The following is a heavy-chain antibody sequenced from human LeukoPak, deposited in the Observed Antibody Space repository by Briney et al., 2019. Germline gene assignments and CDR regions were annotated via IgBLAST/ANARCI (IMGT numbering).Heavy chain of an antibody. D-gene: IGHD3-10*01. Sequence: SETLSLTCTVSGGSISSGSYYWIWIRQHPGKGLESIGYIYYSGSTYYNPSLKSRVTISVDASKNQFSLKLSSVTAADTAVYYCTTYYYGSGSYGDYWGQGTLVTVSS. CDR1: GGSISSGSYY. J-gene: IGHJ4*02. CDR3: TTYYYGSGSYGDY. CDR2: IYYSGST. V-gene: IGHV4-31*06.